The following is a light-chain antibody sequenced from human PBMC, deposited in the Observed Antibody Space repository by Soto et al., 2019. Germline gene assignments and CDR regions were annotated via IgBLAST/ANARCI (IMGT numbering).Light chain of an antibody. CDR1: NCNIGRYS. Sequence: QSVLTQPPSLSGTPGQTVTISCSGSNCNIGRYSVNWYQHFPGTAPKILIYSDDERPSGVPDLFSASTSGTSASLAISGLQSEDEAEYYCAAWDDNINGLLFGGGTKVTVL. J-gene: IGLJ2*01. CDR2: SDD. V-gene: IGLV1-44*01. CDR3: AAWDDNINGLL.